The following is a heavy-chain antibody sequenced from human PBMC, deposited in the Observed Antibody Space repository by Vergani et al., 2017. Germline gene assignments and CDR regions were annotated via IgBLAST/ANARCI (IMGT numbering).Heavy chain of an antibody. D-gene: IGHD5-18*01. CDR1: GGSISSYY. J-gene: IGHJ5*02. CDR2: IYYSGST. V-gene: IGHV4-59*01. Sequence: QVQLQESGPGLVKPSETLSLTCTVSGGSISSYYWSWIRQPPGKGLEWIGYIYYSGSTNYNPSLKSRVTISVDTSKNQFSLKRSSVTAADTAVYYCAREVGYSYGEGWFDPWGQGTLVTVSS. CDR3: AREVGYSYGEGWFDP.